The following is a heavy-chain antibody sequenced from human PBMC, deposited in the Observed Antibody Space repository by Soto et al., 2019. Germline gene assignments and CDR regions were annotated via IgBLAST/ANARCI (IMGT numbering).Heavy chain of an antibody. CDR3: ARHGLAGSSWYFCLYDP. J-gene: IGHJ5*02. Sequence: QVQLVQSGAEVKKPGASVKVSCKTSGYTFTNYDISWVRQAPGQGLEWMGWISASNGNTNYAQKVQGRVTMTTDTTKTTAYMELRRLRSDVTVVYYCARHGLAGSSWYFCLYDPWGQGTLFTVSS. CDR2: ISASNGNT. D-gene: IGHD2-15*01. V-gene: IGHV1-18*01. CDR1: GYTFTNYD.